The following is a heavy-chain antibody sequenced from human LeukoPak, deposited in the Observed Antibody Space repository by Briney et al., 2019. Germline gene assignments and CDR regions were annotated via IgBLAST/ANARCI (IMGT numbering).Heavy chain of an antibody. CDR1: GGSISSGGYY. Sequence: PSETPSLTCTVSGGSISSGGYYWSWIRQPPGKGLEWIGYIYHSGSTYYNPSLKSRVTISVDRSKNQFSLKLSSVTAADTAVYYCARAYCTNGVCYTPSFDYWGQGTLVTVSS. D-gene: IGHD2-8*01. CDR2: IYHSGST. J-gene: IGHJ4*02. CDR3: ARAYCTNGVCYTPSFDY. V-gene: IGHV4-30-2*01.